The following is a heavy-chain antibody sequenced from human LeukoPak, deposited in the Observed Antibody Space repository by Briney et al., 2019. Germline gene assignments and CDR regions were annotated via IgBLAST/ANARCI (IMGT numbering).Heavy chain of an antibody. J-gene: IGHJ4*02. CDR1: GFTFSSYA. CDR2: ISGSGGST. D-gene: IGHD3-10*01. CDR3: AKDRNYYGSGSYCPSDY. Sequence: PGGSLRLSCAASGFTFSSYAMSWVRQAPGKGLEWVSAISGSGGSTYYADSVKGRFTISRDNSKNTLYLQMNSLRAEDTAVYYCAKDRNYYGSGSYCPSDYWGQGTLVTVSS. V-gene: IGHV3-23*01.